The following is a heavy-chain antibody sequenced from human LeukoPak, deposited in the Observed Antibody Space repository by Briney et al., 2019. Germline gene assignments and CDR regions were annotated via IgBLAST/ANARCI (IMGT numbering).Heavy chain of an antibody. CDR1: GGSFSGYY. J-gene: IGHJ4*02. CDR3: ARRKRSGGADY. D-gene: IGHD3-10*01. Sequence: SETLSLTCTVYGGSFSGYYWSWIRQPPGKGLEWIGEINHSGSTNYNPSLKSRVTISVDTSKNQFSLKLSSVTAADTAVYYCARRKRSGGADYWGQGTLFTVSS. CDR2: INHSGST. V-gene: IGHV4-34*01.